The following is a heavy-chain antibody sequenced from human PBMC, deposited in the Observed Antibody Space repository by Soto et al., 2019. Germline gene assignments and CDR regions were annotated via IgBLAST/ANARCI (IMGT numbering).Heavy chain of an antibody. V-gene: IGHV4-34*01. CDR3: ARDALKTFSIVVVPAARRGYWFDP. J-gene: IGHJ5*02. D-gene: IGHD2-2*01. CDR2: INHSGST. CDR1: GGSFSGYY. Sequence: SETLSLTYAVYGGSFSGYYWSWIRQPPGKGLEWIGEINHSGSTNYNPSLKSRVTISVDTSKNQFSLKLSSVTAADTAVYYCARDALKTFSIVVVPAARRGYWFDPWGQGTLVTVSS.